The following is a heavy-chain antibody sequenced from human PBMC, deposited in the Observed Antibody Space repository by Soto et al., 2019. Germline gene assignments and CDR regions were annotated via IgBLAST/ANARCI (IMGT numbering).Heavy chain of an antibody. D-gene: IGHD6-13*01. V-gene: IGHV3-23*01. CDR1: GFTFVDYA. CDR3: AKVSIAAAGNFDY. Sequence: PGGSLRLSCAASGFTFVDYAMHWVRQAPGKGLEWVSGISGNGGSIYYADSVKGRFTISRDNSKNTLYLQMNSLRAEDTAVYYCAKVSIAAAGNFDYWGQGTLVTVSS. CDR2: ISGNGGSI. J-gene: IGHJ4*02.